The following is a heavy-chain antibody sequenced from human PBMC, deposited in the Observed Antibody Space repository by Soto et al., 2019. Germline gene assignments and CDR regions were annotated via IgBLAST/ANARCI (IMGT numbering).Heavy chain of an antibody. V-gene: IGHV3-53*01. CDR3: ARVDTYDYYYAMDV. CDR1: GFTVTSNY. D-gene: IGHD5-18*01. CDR2: IYSSGAT. Sequence: GGSLRLSCAASGFTVTSNYMNWVRQPPGKGLEWVSIIYSSGATYYADSVKGRFTISRDKSKNTLYLQMRNLRAEDTAIYYCARVDTYDYYYAMDVWGQGTTVTVSS. J-gene: IGHJ6*02.